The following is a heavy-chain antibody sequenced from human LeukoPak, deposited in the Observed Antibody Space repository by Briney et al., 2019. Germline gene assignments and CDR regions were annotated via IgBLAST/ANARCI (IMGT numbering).Heavy chain of an antibody. J-gene: IGHJ4*02. CDR2: IRYDGSIK. CDR3: AKRGDSSSWYGNFDY. D-gene: IGHD6-13*01. Sequence: GGSLRLSCAASGFTFSSYGMHWARQAPGKGLEWVAFIRYDGSIKNYADSVKGRFTISRDTSKNTLYLQMNSLRTEDTAVYYCAKRGDSSSWYGNFDYWGQGTLVTVSS. CDR1: GFTFSSYG. V-gene: IGHV3-30*02.